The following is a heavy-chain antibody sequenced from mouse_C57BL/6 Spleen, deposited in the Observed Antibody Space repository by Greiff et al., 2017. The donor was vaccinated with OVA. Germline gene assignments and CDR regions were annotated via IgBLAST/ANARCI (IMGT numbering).Heavy chain of an antibody. CDR3: ARARDGHDY. V-gene: IGHV1-59*01. Sequence: QVQLQQPGAELVRPGTSVKLSCKASGYTFTSYWMHWVKQRPGQGLEWIGVIDPSDSYTNYNQKFKGKATLTGDTSSSPAYMQLSSLTSEDSAVYYCARARDGHDYWGKGTTLTVSS. CDR1: GYTFTSYW. J-gene: IGHJ2*01. D-gene: IGHD1-1*01. CDR2: IDPSDSYT.